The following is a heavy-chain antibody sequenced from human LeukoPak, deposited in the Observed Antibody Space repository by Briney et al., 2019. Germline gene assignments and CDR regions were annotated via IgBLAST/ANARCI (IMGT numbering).Heavy chain of an antibody. CDR3: AKDPAYYYDSSGYYGDY. Sequence: GGSLRLSCAASGFTFSSYGMHWVRQAPGKGLEGVAVISYDGSNKYYADSVKGRFTISRDNSKNTLYLQMNSLRAEDTAVYYCAKDPAYYYDSSGYYGDYWGQGTLVTVSS. J-gene: IGHJ4*02. V-gene: IGHV3-30*18. CDR2: ISYDGSNK. D-gene: IGHD3-22*01. CDR1: GFTFSSYG.